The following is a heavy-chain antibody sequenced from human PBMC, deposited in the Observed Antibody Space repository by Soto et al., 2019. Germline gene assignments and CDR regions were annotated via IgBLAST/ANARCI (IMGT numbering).Heavy chain of an antibody. CDR2: IYHSGNT. Sequence: PSETLSLTCSVSGDSISSSSYYWGWVRQPPGKGLEWIGSIYHSGNTYYNPSLKRRVTISVDTYKNQFSLKLSSVTATDTAAYYCAVTGSSDYYIMWFDPWGLGTLVTVSS. CDR3: AVTGSSDYYIMWFDP. CDR1: GDSISSSSYY. V-gene: IGHV4-39*01. J-gene: IGHJ5*02. D-gene: IGHD3-22*01.